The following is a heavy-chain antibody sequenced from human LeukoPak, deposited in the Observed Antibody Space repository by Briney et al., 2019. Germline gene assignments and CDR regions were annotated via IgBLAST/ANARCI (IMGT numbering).Heavy chain of an antibody. D-gene: IGHD1-26*01. CDR2: ISNDGSNK. J-gene: IGHJ4*02. Sequence: GRSLRLSCAASGFTFSSYAMHWVRQAPGKRLEWVAVISNDGSNKYYADSVKGRFTISRDNSKNTLYLQMNSLRAEDTAVYYCASGGSPYYFDYWGQGTLVTVSS. V-gene: IGHV3-30*04. CDR1: GFTFSSYA. CDR3: ASGGSPYYFDY.